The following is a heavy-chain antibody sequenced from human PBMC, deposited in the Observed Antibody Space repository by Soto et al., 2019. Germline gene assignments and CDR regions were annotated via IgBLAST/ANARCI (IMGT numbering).Heavy chain of an antibody. J-gene: IGHJ5*02. D-gene: IGHD6-25*01. Sequence: QVQLVESGGGVVQSGRSLRLSCAASGFTFSTSGMHWIRQAPGKGLEWVAMISHDGGATYYVDSVKGRFTIYRDTDKNTLHLQMDSLRPEDTATQYSAKDCGRSGLYNGFDPWGQGTLVTVSS. V-gene: IGHV3-30*18. CDR3: AKDCGRSGLYNGFDP. CDR1: GFTFSTSG. CDR2: ISHDGGAT.